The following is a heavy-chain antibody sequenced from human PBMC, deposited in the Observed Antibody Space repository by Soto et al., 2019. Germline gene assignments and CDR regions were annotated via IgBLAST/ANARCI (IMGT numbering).Heavy chain of an antibody. CDR1: GDSLRGQS. CDR3: AREDRYASSGESLGV. V-gene: IGHV4-34*01. D-gene: IGHD3-16*02. CDR2: IDQSGGT. Sequence: SETRSLGCAVCGDSLRGQSWNGSRQAPGKGLEWVGEIDQSGGTNYNPSLKSRAIISDDTPKNQFSLTLTPVTAADTAVYYSAREDRYASSGESLGVWGQGTTVT. J-gene: IGHJ6*02.